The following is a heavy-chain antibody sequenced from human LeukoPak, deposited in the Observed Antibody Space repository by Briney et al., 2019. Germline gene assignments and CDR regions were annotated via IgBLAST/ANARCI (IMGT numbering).Heavy chain of an antibody. CDR1: GFSFSSYG. Sequence: TGGSLRLSCAASGFSFSSYGMHWVRQPPGKGLEWVAFISDDGSNKYYADSVKGRFTISRDNSLNTVYLQMNSLRGEDTAVYYCARDGTSYGMDVWGQGTTVTVSS. CDR3: ARDGTSYGMDV. D-gene: IGHD1-1*01. V-gene: IGHV3-30*03. CDR2: ISDDGSNK. J-gene: IGHJ6*02.